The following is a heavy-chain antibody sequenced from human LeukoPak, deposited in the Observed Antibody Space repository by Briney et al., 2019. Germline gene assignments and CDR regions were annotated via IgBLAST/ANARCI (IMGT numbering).Heavy chain of an antibody. V-gene: IGHV3-48*01. Sequence: QTGGSLRLSCSASGFTFSSYSMNWVRQAPGKGLEWVSYISSSSSTIYYAEFVKGRFTISRDNSKNTLYLQMNSLRAEDTAVYYCAKEKSSSWYRGGFDYWGQGTLVTVSS. CDR2: ISSSSSTI. D-gene: IGHD6-13*01. CDR3: AKEKSSSWYRGGFDY. CDR1: GFTFSSYS. J-gene: IGHJ4*02.